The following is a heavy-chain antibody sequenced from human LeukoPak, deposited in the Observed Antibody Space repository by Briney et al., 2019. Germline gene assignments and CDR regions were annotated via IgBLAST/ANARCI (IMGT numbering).Heavy chain of an antibody. J-gene: IGHJ4*02. V-gene: IGHV3-48*03. CDR3: ARDGGIAAAGIDY. CDR2: ISSSGSTI. D-gene: IGHD6-13*01. Sequence: GGSLRLSCAASGFTFSSYEMNWVRQAPGKGLEWVSYISSSGSTIYYADSVKGRFTISRDNAKNSLYLQMNSLRAEDTAVYYCARDGGIAAAGIDYWGQGTLVTVSS. CDR1: GFTFSSYE.